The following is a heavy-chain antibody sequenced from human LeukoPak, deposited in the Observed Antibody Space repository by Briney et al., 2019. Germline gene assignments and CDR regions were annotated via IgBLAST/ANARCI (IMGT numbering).Heavy chain of an antibody. CDR2: IRYDGSNK. CDR1: GFSFSSYG. D-gene: IGHD1-26*01. J-gene: IGHJ4*02. CDR3: AKDWSRVGATIVPFYYFDY. V-gene: IGHV3-30*02. Sequence: GGSLRLSCAGSGFSFSSYGMHWVRQAPGKGLEWMAFIRYDGSNKYYADSVKGRFTISRDNSKNTLYLQMNSLRAEDTAVYYCAKDWSRVGATIVPFYYFDYWGQGTLVTVSS.